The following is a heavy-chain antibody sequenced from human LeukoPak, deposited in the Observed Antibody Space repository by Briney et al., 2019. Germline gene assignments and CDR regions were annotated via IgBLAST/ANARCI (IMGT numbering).Heavy chain of an antibody. Sequence: GGSLRLSCAASGFTFSSYGMHWVRQAPGKGLKWVAFIRYDGSNKYYADSVKGRFTISRDNSKNTLYLQMNSLRAEGTAVYYCAKDNVATTDYYYYGMDVWGQGTTVTVSS. J-gene: IGHJ6*02. D-gene: IGHD5-12*01. CDR2: IRYDGSNK. CDR1: GFTFSSYG. CDR3: AKDNVATTDYYYYGMDV. V-gene: IGHV3-30*02.